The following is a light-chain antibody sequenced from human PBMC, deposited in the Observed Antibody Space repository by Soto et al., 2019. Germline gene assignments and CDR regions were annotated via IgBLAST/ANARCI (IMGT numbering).Light chain of an antibody. J-gene: IGKJ5*01. Sequence: IVLTQSPGTLSLSPGERATLSCRASQSVSSSYLAWYQQKPGQAPRLLIYDASNRATGIPDRFSGSGSGTDFTLIINRLEPEDVAIYYCQQYGGSPRITFGQGTRLEIK. CDR3: QQYGGSPRIT. V-gene: IGKV3-20*01. CDR1: QSVSSSY. CDR2: DAS.